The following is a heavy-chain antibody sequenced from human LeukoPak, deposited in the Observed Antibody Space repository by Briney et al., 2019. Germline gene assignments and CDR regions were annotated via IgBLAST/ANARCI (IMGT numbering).Heavy chain of an antibody. D-gene: IGHD5-18*01. CDR1: GGTFSSYA. J-gene: IGHJ3*02. V-gene: IGHV1-69*05. CDR3: ARVLTWIQLWSQPFDI. Sequence: SVKVSCKASGGTFSSYAISWVRQAPGQGLEWMGGIIPILGTANYAQKFQGRVTITTDESTSTAYMELSSLRSEDTAVYYCARVLTWIQLWSQPFDIWGQGTMVTVSS. CDR2: IIPILGTA.